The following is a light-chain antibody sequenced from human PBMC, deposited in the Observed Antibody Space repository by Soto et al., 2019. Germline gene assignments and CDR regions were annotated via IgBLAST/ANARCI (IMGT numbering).Light chain of an antibody. CDR1: SSNIGAGYD. CDR2: GNS. Sequence: QSVLTQPPSVSGAPGQRVTISCTGSSSNIGAGYDVHWYQQLPGKAPKLLIYGNSNRPSGVPNRFSGSKSGTSASLAITGLQADDEADYYCRSYDSSLSGSVFGGGTKLTVL. V-gene: IGLV1-40*01. CDR3: RSYDSSLSGSV. J-gene: IGLJ2*01.